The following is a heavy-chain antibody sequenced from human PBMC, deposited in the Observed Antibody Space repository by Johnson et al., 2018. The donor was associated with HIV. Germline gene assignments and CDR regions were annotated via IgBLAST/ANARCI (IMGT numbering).Heavy chain of an antibody. V-gene: IGHV3-20*04. Sequence: VQLVESGGGVVRPGGSLRLSCAASGFTFDDYGMSWVRQAPGKGLEWVSAISGSGGSTHYADSVKGRFTISRDNAKNFLYLQMNGLRAEDTAVYYCARGARRITMIVVVNKAFDIWGQGTMVTVSS. D-gene: IGHD3-22*01. CDR1: GFTFDDYG. J-gene: IGHJ3*02. CDR3: ARGARRITMIVVVNKAFDI. CDR2: ISGSGGST.